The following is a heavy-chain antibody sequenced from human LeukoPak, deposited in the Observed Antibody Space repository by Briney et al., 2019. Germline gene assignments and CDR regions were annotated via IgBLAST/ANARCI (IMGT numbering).Heavy chain of an antibody. CDR1: GFTFSSYT. CDR2: ISSSSSYI. J-gene: IGHJ4*02. CDR3: ARALEFYYFDY. D-gene: IGHD3-10*01. V-gene: IGHV3-21*01. Sequence: GGSLRLSCAASGFTFSSYTMNWVRQAPGKGLEWVSSISSSSSYIYYADSVKGRFTISRDNAKNSLYLQMNSLRAEDTAVYHCARALEFYYFDYWGQGTLVTLSS.